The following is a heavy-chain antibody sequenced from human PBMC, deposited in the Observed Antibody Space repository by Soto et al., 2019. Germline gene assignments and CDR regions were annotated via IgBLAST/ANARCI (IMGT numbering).Heavy chain of an antibody. Sequence: SETLSLTCTVSGGSISSFYWSWIRQPPGKGLEWIGYVYYSGSANYNPSLMSRVSISLDPSKKQFSLQLTSVTAADTAVYYCASGSQLYPSLFDPWGQGTLVTVSS. CDR2: VYYSGSA. CDR3: ASGSQLYPSLFDP. V-gene: IGHV4-59*01. J-gene: IGHJ5*02. CDR1: GGSISSFY. D-gene: IGHD1-26*01.